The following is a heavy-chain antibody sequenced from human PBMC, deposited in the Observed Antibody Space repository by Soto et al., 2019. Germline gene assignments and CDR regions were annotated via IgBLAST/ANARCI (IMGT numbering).Heavy chain of an antibody. CDR3: AKGEGSSGYYSLFDY. CDR2: ISWNSGSI. D-gene: IGHD3-22*01. J-gene: IGHJ4*02. Sequence: EVQLVESGGGWVQPGRSLRLSCAASGFTFDDYAMHWVRQAPGKGLEWVSGISWNSGSIGYADSVKGRFTISRDNAKNSLYLQMNSLRAADTALYYCAKGEGSSGYYSLFDYWGQGTLVTVSS. V-gene: IGHV3-9*01. CDR1: GFTFDDYA.